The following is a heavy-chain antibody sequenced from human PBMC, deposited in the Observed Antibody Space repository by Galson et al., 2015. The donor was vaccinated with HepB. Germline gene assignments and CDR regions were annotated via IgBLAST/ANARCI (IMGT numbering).Heavy chain of an antibody. CDR1: GGSFSGYY. D-gene: IGHD6-19*01. CDR2: INHSGST. J-gene: IGHJ5*02. CDR3: ARALQWLVRNWFDP. V-gene: IGHV4-34*01. Sequence: LSLTCAVYGGSFSGYYWSWIRQPPGKGLEWIGEINHSGSTNYNPSLKSRVTISVDTSKNQFSLKLSSVTAADTAVYYCARALQWLVRNWFDPWGQGTLVTVSS.